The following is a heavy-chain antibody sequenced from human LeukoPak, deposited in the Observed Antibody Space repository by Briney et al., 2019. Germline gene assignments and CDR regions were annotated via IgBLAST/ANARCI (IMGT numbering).Heavy chain of an antibody. CDR1: GGSISSSSYY. D-gene: IGHD1-26*01. CDR2: IYDTGST. Sequence: SETLSLTCTVSGGSISSSSYYWGWIRQPPGKGLEWIGYIYDTGSTNYKPSLKSRVTMSIDTSKNQFSLKLSSVTAADTAVYYCTRGVVGATVADYWGQGTLVTVSS. CDR3: TRGVVGATVADY. J-gene: IGHJ4*02. V-gene: IGHV4-61*05.